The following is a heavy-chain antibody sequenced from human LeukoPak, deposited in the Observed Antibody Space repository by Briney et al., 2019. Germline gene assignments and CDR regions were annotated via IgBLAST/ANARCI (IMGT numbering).Heavy chain of an antibody. V-gene: IGHV3-7*01. J-gene: IGHJ6*03. CDR1: GFTFSSYW. D-gene: IGHD6-25*01. CDR2: IKQDGSEK. CDR3: ARGSEYYYYYMDV. Sequence: GGSLRLSCAASGFTFSSYWMSWVRQAPGKGLEWVANIKQDGSEKYYVDSVKGRFTISRDNVKNSLYLQMNSLRAEDTAVYYCARGSEYYYYYMDVWGKGTTVTVSS.